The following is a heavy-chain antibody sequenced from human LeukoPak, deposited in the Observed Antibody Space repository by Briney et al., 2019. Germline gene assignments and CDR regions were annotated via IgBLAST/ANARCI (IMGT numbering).Heavy chain of an antibody. CDR1: GGSISSYY. Sequence: PSETLSLTCTVSGGSISSYYWSWIRQPPGKGLEWIGYIYYSGSTNYNPSFKSRVTISVDTSKNQFSLKLSSVTAADTAVYYCAGQSGYYFDYWGQGTLVTVSS. J-gene: IGHJ4*02. D-gene: IGHD3-10*01. V-gene: IGHV4-59*08. CDR3: AGQSGYYFDY. CDR2: IYYSGST.